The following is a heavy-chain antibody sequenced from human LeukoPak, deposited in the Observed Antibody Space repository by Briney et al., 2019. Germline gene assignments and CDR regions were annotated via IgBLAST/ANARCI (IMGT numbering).Heavy chain of an antibody. CDR1: GFTFSSYG. D-gene: IGHD3-22*01. J-gene: IGHJ4*02. CDR3: AREDSSDYYFFGVFFDY. Sequence: GGSLRLSCAASGFTFSSYGMHWVRQAPGKGLEWVAFIRYDGSNKYYADSVKGRFTISRDNAKNSLYLQMNSLRAEDTAVYYCAREDSSDYYFFGVFFDYWGQGALVTVSS. V-gene: IGHV3-30*02. CDR2: IRYDGSNK.